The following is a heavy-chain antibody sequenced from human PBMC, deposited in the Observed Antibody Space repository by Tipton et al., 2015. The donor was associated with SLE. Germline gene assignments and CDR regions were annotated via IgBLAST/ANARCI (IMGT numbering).Heavy chain of an antibody. Sequence: SLRLSCAASGFTFSSFLMHWVRQAPGKGLVWVSHINGDGSTTNYEDSVKGRFTISRDNAKNTVYLQMNSLRAEDTAVYHCARERYSSLSYYFDYWGQGTLVTVSS. D-gene: IGHD6-13*01. CDR1: GFTFSSFL. CDR3: ARERYSSLSYYFDY. J-gene: IGHJ4*02. V-gene: IGHV3-74*01. CDR2: INGDGSTT.